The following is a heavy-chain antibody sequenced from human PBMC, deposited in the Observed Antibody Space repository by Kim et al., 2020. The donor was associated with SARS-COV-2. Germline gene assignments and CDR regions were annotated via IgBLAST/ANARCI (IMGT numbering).Heavy chain of an antibody. D-gene: IGHD3-3*01. V-gene: IGHV3-23*01. CDR3: AKSPNLDICFDN. J-gene: IGHJ4*02. Sequence: YVGSGKSRFTITRNNSKNPLYLQVNSRRAKDTAVYYCAKSPNLDICFDNWGQGTLVTVSS.